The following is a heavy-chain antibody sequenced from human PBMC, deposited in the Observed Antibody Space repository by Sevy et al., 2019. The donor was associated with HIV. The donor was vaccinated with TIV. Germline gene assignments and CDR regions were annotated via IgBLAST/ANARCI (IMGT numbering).Heavy chain of an antibody. D-gene: IGHD4-17*01. V-gene: IGHV3-23*01. CDR3: ATGLRDYGDYLLAF. J-gene: IGHJ4*02. CDR2: ISGGGGDT. Sequence: QPGGSLRLSCVASGFAFRSRAMSWVRQAPGKGLEWVAAISGGGGDTYYAPSVKGRFTISRDNSKDSLYLHLNSLRADDTAMFYCATGLRDYGDYLLAFWGQGTLVTVSS. CDR1: GFAFRSRA.